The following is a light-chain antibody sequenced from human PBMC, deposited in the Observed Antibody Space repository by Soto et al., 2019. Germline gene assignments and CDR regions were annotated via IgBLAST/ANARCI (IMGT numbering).Light chain of an antibody. Sequence: QSVLTQPASVSGSPGQSITISCTGTSSDVGGYNYVSWYQQHPGKAPKLMIYDVSNRPSGVSNLFSGSKSGNTASLTISGFQAEDEADYYCSSYTSSSTPSYVFGTGTKVTVL. J-gene: IGLJ1*01. V-gene: IGLV2-14*01. CDR3: SSYTSSSTPSYV. CDR1: SSDVGGYNY. CDR2: DVS.